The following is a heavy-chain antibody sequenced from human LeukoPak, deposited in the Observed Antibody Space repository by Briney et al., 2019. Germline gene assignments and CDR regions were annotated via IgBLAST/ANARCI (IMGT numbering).Heavy chain of an antibody. CDR3: ARGYYGSGTPWFDP. CDR1: GGSISSYY. D-gene: IGHD3-10*01. Sequence: PSETLSLTCTVSGGSISSYYWSWIRQPPGKGLEWIGYIYYSGSTNYNPSLKSRVTISVDTSKNQFSLKLSSVTAADTAVYYCARGYYGSGTPWFDPWGQGTLVTVSS. V-gene: IGHV4-59*01. CDR2: IYYSGST. J-gene: IGHJ5*02.